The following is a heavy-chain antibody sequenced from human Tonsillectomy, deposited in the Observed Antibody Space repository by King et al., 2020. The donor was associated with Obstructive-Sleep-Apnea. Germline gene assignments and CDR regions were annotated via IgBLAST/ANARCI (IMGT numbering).Heavy chain of an antibody. V-gene: IGHV4-30-4*01. Sequence: VQLQESGPGLVKPSQTLSLTCTVSGGSISSGDYYWSWIRQPPGKGLEWIGYIYYSGSTYYNPSLKSRVTMSVDTSKNQFSLKLSSVTAADTAVFYCARVLVRGVIGSPWFDPWGQGTLVTVSS. CDR2: IYYSGST. CDR1: GGSISSGDYY. CDR3: ARVLVRGVIGSPWFDP. D-gene: IGHD3-10*01. J-gene: IGHJ5*02.